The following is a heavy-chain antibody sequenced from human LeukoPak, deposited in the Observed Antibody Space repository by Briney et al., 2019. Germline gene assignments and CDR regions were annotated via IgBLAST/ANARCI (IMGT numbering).Heavy chain of an antibody. CDR3: ARDLSGVAGYTYGRGIDY. CDR2: ISGSGGST. J-gene: IGHJ4*02. D-gene: IGHD5-18*01. CDR1: GFTFSSYG. Sequence: PGGSLRLSCAASGFTFSSYGMSWVRQAPGKGLEWVSAISGSGGSTYYADSVKGRFTISRDNSKNTLYLQMNSLRAEDTAVYYCARDLSGVAGYTYGRGIDYWGQGTLVTVSS. V-gene: IGHV3-23*01.